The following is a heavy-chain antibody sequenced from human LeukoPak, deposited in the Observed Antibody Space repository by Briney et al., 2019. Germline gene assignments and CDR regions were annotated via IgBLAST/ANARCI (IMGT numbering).Heavy chain of an antibody. Sequence: SETLSLTCTVSGDSISGSRYYWAWLRQPPGKGLEWIGSIYYSGSTYYSPSLKSRVTISLDTSKNQFSLKLSSVTAADTAVYYCARGHRSTYYIDYWGQGTLVPVSS. V-gene: IGHV4-39*02. J-gene: IGHJ4*02. CDR2: IYYSGST. CDR1: GDSISGSRYY. CDR3: ARGHRSTYYIDY.